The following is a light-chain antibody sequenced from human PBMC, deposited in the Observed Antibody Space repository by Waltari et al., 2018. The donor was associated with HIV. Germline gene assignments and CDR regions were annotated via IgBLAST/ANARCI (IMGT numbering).Light chain of an antibody. CDR1: SSNIGSNT. CDR3: AAWDDSLNGPV. Sequence: QSVLTQPPSASGTPGQRVTISCSGSSSNIGSNTVNWYQQLPGPAPKLLIYGNNQRPSGVPYRFSGSKSGTSASLAISGLQAEDEADYYCAAWDDSLNGPVFGGGTKLTVL. CDR2: GNN. V-gene: IGLV1-44*01. J-gene: IGLJ3*02.